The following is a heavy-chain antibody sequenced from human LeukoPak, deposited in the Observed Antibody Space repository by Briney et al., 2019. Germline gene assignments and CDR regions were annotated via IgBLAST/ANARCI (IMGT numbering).Heavy chain of an antibody. CDR3: ARDVPKFGYSSGWYS. J-gene: IGHJ4*02. CDR1: GYTFTSYY. CDR2: INTNTGNP. Sequence: ASVKVSCKASGYTFTSYYMHWVRQAPGQGLEWMGWINTNTGNPTYAQGFTGRFVFSLDTSVSTAYLQISSLKAEDTAVYYCARDVPKFGYSSGWYSWGQGTLVTVSS. V-gene: IGHV7-4-1*02. D-gene: IGHD6-19*01.